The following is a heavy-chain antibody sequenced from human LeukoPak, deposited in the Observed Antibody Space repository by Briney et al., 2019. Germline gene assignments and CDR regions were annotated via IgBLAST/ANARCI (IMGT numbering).Heavy chain of an antibody. D-gene: IGHD6-19*01. CDR1: GGSISSSSYY. Sequence: SETLSLTCTVSGGSISSSSYYWGWIRQPPGKGLEWTGSIYYSGSTYYNPSLKSRVTISVDTSKNQFSLKLSSVTAADTAVYYCARLRSGWYYFDYWGQGTLVTVSS. CDR2: IYYSGST. CDR3: ARLRSGWYYFDY. V-gene: IGHV4-39*01. J-gene: IGHJ4*02.